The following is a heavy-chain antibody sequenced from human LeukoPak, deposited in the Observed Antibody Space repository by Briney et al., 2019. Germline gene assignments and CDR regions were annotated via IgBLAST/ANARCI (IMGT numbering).Heavy chain of an antibody. CDR2: IYHSGST. CDR3: ARDVRRITIFGVVIKAFDI. D-gene: IGHD3-3*01. Sequence: SETLSLTCTVSDYSISSDYYWGWIRQPPGKGLEWIGSIYHSGSTYYNPSLNSRVTISVDTSKNQFSLKLSPVTAADTAVYYCARDVRRITIFGVVIKAFDIWGQGTMVTVSS. V-gene: IGHV4-38-2*02. CDR1: DYSISSDYY. J-gene: IGHJ3*02.